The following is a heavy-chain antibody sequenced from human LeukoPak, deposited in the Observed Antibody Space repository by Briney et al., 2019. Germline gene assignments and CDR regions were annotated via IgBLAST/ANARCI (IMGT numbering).Heavy chain of an antibody. CDR2: ISSSSSYI. J-gene: IGHJ4*02. CDR3: ARDGVWFRELPSDY. D-gene: IGHD3-10*01. CDR1: GFTFSSYS. Sequence: PGGSLRLSCAASGFTFSSYSMNWVRQAPGKGLEWVSSISSSSSYIYYADSVKGRFTISRDNAKNSLYLQMNSLRAEDTAVYYCARDGVWFRELPSDYWGQGTLVTVSS. V-gene: IGHV3-21*01.